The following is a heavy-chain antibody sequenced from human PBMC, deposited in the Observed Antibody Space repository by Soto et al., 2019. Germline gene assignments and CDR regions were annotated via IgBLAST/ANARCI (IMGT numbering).Heavy chain of an antibody. V-gene: IGHV3-15*07. CDR2: IKSKTDGGTP. Sequence: GGSLRLSCAAAGVTFTTAWINWVRQAPGKGLEWVGRIKSKTDGGTPDFAAPVRGRFAISRDDSKSMVYVQMNSLRAEDTAVYYCAKSYCRSPSCSRGYFDFWGQGTLVTVSS. J-gene: IGHJ4*02. D-gene: IGHD2-2*01. CDR3: AKSYCRSPSCSRGYFDF. CDR1: GVTFTTAW.